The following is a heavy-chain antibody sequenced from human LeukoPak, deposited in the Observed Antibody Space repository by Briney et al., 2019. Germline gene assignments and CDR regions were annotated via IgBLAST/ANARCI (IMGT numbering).Heavy chain of an antibody. CDR2: IIPILGIA. J-gene: IGHJ5*02. V-gene: IGHV1-69*04. CDR1: GGTFSIYA. D-gene: IGHD2-2*01. Sequence: SVKVPCKASGGTFSIYAISWVRQAPGQGLEWMGRIIPILGIANYAQKFQGRVTITADKSTSTAYMELSSLRSEDTAVYYCARESFDCSSTSCYRGGFDPWGQGTLVTVSS. CDR3: ARESFDCSSTSCYRGGFDP.